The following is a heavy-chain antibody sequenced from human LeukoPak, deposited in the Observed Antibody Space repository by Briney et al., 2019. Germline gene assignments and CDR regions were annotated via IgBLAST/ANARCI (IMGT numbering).Heavy chain of an antibody. V-gene: IGHV3-64D*06. CDR2: ISSNGGST. J-gene: IGHJ4*02. CDR1: GFTFSSYA. D-gene: IGHD2-21*02. Sequence: GGSLRLSCSASGFTFSSYAMHWVRQAPGRGLEYVSAISSNGGSTYYADSVKGRFTISRDNSKNTLYLQMSSLRAEDTAVYYCVRAPIVVVTFFDYWGQGTLVTVSS. CDR3: VRAPIVVVTFFDY.